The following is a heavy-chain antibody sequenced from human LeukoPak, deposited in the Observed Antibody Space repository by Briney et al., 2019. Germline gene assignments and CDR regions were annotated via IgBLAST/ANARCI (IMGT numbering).Heavy chain of an antibody. V-gene: IGHV4-61*01. CDR3: ARSNTAMAPRAFDI. D-gene: IGHD5-18*01. J-gene: IGHJ3*02. CDR1: GGSVSSGSYY. Sequence: PSETLSLTCTVSGGSVSSGSYYWSWIRQPPGKGLEWIGYIYYSESTNYNPCLKSRVTISVATCKNQFSLKLSSVTAADTAVYYCARSNTAMAPRAFDICGQGTMVTVSS. CDR2: IYYSEST.